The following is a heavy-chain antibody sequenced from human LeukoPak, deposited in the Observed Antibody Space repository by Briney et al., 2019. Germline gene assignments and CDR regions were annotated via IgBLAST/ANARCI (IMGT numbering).Heavy chain of an antibody. CDR2: IKQDGSEK. D-gene: IGHD3-10*01. CDR1: GFTFSNYW. J-gene: IGHJ4*02. CDR3: ARDKSAGADTGSSFYY. Sequence: GGSLRLSCAASGFTFSNYWMTWVRQAPGKGLEWVASIKQDGSEKYYVDSVKGRFTISRDNAKNSLYLRMNSLRAEDTAIYYCARDKSAGADTGSSFYYWGQGALVTVSS. V-gene: IGHV3-7*03.